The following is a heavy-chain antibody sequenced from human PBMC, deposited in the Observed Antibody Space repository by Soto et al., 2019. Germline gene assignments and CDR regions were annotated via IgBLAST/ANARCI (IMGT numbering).Heavy chain of an antibody. CDR2: VNHSGSI. V-gene: IGHV4-34*01. CDR3: ARGSSSSWYGGPFDF. Sequence: QVQLQQWGAGLLKPSETLSLTCAVYGGSFTDYYWNWIRQSPGKGLEWIGEVNHSGSINYNPSLKSRVPISADTSKSQFSLKLRYVTDADTAVYYCARGSSSSWYGGPFDFWGQGTPVTVSS. J-gene: IGHJ4*02. D-gene: IGHD6-13*01. CDR1: GGSFTDYY.